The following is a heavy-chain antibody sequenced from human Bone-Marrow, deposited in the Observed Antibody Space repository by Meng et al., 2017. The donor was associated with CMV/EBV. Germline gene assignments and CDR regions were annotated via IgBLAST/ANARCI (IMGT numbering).Heavy chain of an antibody. CDR2: IRNDGSNK. CDR1: GFTFSSYG. Sequence: GGSLRLSCVASGFTFSSYGMHWVRQAPGKGLEWVSFIRNDGSNKYYEDPVKGRFTVSRDNSKNTLYLQMNSLRPEDTAVYYCAKSMLRGVHGGFDIWGQGTMVTV. D-gene: IGHD3-10*01. J-gene: IGHJ3*02. V-gene: IGHV3-30*02. CDR3: AKSMLRGVHGGFDI.